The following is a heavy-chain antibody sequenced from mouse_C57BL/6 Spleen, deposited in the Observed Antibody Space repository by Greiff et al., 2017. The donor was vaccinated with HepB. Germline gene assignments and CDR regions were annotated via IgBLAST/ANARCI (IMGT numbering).Heavy chain of an antibody. Sequence: DVKLVESEGGLVQPGSSMKLSCTASGFTFSDYYMAWVRQVPEKGLEWVANINYDGSSTYYLDSLKSRFIISRDNAKNILYLQMSSLKSEDTATYYCASYSDYDGYFDVWGTGTTVTVSS. V-gene: IGHV5-16*01. CDR2: INYDGSST. CDR3: ASYSDYDGYFDV. CDR1: GFTFSDYY. D-gene: IGHD2-4*01. J-gene: IGHJ1*03.